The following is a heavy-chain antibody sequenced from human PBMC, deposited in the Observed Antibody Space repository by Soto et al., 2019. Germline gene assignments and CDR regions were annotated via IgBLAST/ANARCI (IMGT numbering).Heavy chain of an antibody. V-gene: IGHV1-18*01. CDR2: ISAYNGNT. CDR1: GYTFTSYG. Sequence: QVQLVQSGAEVKKPGASVKVSCKASGYTFTSYGISWVRQAPGQGLEWMGWISAYNGNTNYAQKLQGRVTMTTDTSTSTAYMELGRLRSDDTAVYYCAREPYSSSSGTRFDYWGQGTLVTVSS. CDR3: AREPYSSSSGTRFDY. J-gene: IGHJ4*02. D-gene: IGHD6-6*01.